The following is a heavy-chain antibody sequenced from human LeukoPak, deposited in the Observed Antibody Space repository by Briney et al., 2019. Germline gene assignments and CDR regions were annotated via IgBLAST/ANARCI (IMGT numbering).Heavy chain of an antibody. V-gene: IGHV3-7*03. CDR1: GFTFSSYW. D-gene: IGHD5-12*01. Sequence: PGGSLRLSCAASGFTFSSYWMSWVRQAPGKGLEWVANIKQDGSEKYYVDSVKGRFTISRDNAKNSLYLQMNSLRAEDTAVYYCAKGVRYSGYDGFDYWGQGTLVTVSS. CDR3: AKGVRYSGYDGFDY. CDR2: IKQDGSEK. J-gene: IGHJ4*02.